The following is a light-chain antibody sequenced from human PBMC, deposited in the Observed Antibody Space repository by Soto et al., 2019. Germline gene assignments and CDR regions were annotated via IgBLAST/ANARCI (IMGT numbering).Light chain of an antibody. CDR1: QSIRRW. Sequence: DIQMTQSPSMLSASVGDRVTIACRASQSIRRWLAWYQQKPGKAPKLLIFDASTLESGVPSRFSGRGSEPEFPRTISSLQPDDFATYYCQQYNSYSPATFGQGTKVE. V-gene: IGKV1-5*01. J-gene: IGKJ1*01. CDR2: DAS. CDR3: QQYNSYSPAT.